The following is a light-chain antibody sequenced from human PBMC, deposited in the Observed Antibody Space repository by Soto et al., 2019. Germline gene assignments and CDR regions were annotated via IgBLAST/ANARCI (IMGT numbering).Light chain of an antibody. J-gene: IGKJ5*01. CDR1: QSVSSY. CDR3: QQRSNWPLIT. Sequence: EIVFTQSPATLSLSPGERATLSCRASQSVSSYLAWYQQRPGQAPRLLIYGAPTRAAGVPARFSGSGSGTDFTLTISSLEPEDFAVYYCQQRSNWPLITFGQGTRLEI. CDR2: GAP. V-gene: IGKV3-11*01.